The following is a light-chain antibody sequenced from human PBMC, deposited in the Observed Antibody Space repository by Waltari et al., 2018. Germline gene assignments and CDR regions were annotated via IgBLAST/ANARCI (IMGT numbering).Light chain of an antibody. Sequence: QSITISCSGTSSDVGAYDYVSWYQQHPGEVPKLIIYEVTNRPSGVSNRFSGSKSGNTASLTSSGLQAEDDADYYCSSYTSTSAYVFGSGTKVTVI. J-gene: IGLJ1*01. CDR2: EVT. CDR3: SSYTSTSAYV. V-gene: IGLV2-14*03. CDR1: SSDVGAYDY.